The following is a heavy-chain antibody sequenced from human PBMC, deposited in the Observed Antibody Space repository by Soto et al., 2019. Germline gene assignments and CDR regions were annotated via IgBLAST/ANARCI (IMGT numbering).Heavy chain of an antibody. V-gene: IGHV3-11*01. CDR3: ARDRLIAAAGGSWFDP. J-gene: IGHJ5*02. D-gene: IGHD6-13*01. CDR2: ISSSGSTI. Sequence: QVQLVESGGGLVKPGGSLRLSCAASGFTFSDYYMSWIRQAPGKGLEWVSYISSSGSTIYYADSVKGRFTISRDNAKNSLYMQMNSVSAEDTAVYYCARDRLIAAAGGSWFDPWGQGTLVTVSS. CDR1: GFTFSDYY.